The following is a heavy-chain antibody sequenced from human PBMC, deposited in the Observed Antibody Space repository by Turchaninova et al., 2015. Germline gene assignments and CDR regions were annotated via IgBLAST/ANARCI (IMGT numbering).Heavy chain of an antibody. D-gene: IGHD6-19*01. CDR2: IFYNDEK. CDR1: GFSLSNGRMG. V-gene: IGHV2-26*01. Sequence: QVTLKESGPVLVKPTETLTLTCTVSGFSLSNGRMGVSWIRQPPGNALDWLAYIFYNDEKYYIKILKNRHTISKDTSKSQVVLTMTNMDPVGTATYYCARDSSGGFDYWGQGTLVTVSS. CDR3: ARDSSGGFDY. J-gene: IGHJ4*02.